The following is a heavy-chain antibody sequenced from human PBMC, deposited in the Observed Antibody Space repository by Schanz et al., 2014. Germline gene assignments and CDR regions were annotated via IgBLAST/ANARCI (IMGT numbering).Heavy chain of an antibody. J-gene: IGHJ3*02. V-gene: IGHV4-31*03. D-gene: IGHD4-17*01. CDR3: ARDRGHGDLPGDI. CDR1: GGSIRSYF. Sequence: QLQLQESGPGLVKPSQTLSLTCTFSGGSIRSYFWSWIRQPPGKGLEWIGFISYSGSTYYNPSLKSRVTISVDTSKNQFSLNLSSATAADTAVYYCARDRGHGDLPGDIWGQGTMVTVSS. CDR2: ISYSGST.